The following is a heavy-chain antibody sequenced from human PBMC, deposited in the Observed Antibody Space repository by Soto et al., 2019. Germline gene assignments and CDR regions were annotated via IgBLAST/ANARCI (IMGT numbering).Heavy chain of an antibody. D-gene: IGHD4-17*01. V-gene: IGHV3-74*01. Sequence: EVQLVESGGGLVQPGGSLRLSCAASGFTFFAYWIHWVRQVPGKGLVWVSRINSDGSHTSYADSVRGRFTISRDNYKTTVSLPMTSLTAEYTAAYYCAKGGEYGDYAGENWFDSWGQGSLVTVSS. CDR1: GFTFFAYW. CDR2: INSDGSHT. J-gene: IGHJ5*01. CDR3: AKGGEYGDYAGENWFDS.